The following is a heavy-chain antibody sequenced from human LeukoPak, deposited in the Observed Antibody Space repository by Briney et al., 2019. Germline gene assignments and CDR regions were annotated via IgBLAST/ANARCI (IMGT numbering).Heavy chain of an antibody. V-gene: IGHV4-39*07. CDR3: ARVTGSYYFYYYMDV. CDR1: GGSIRSTSYY. J-gene: IGHJ6*03. CDR2: ISYSGST. D-gene: IGHD3-10*01. Sequence: SETLSLTCTVSGGSIRSTSYYWGWIRQPPGKGLEWIGSISYSGSTYYNPSLKSRITISVDTSKNKFSLKQTSVTAADTAIYYCARVTGSYYFYYYMDVWGKGTTVTVSS.